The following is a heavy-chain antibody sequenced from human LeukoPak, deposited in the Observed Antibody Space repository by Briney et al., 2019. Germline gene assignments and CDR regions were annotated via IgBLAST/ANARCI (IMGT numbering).Heavy chain of an antibody. J-gene: IGHJ3*02. CDR1: GYTFTGKCMG. CDR3: ARGGLVRGSIDSLIAFDI. Sequence: SHTLTLTCAISGYTFTGKCMGWSWLSQAPSIGLVWLGSTYCGSRRYSEDVPSGKSRITITPVTVKNQFSLQLTSVTPDDTAVYYCARGGLVRGSIDSLIAFDIWGQGIMVTVSS. D-gene: IGHD3-10*01. CDR2: TYCGSRRYS. V-gene: IGHV6-1*01.